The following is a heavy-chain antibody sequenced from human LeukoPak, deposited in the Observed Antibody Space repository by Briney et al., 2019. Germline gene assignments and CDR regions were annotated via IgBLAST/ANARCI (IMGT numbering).Heavy chain of an antibody. CDR1: GFTFSNFW. D-gene: IGHD3-16*01. CDR2: INQDGSKK. V-gene: IGHV3-7*01. CDR3: VRDYVWGTSNPAY. Sequence: GGSLRLSCVASGFTFSNFWISWVRQLPGGRLEWVGNINQDGSKKYYVDSLNGRVTLSRDNARNLVFLQMNSLGADDMAVYLCVRDYVWGTSNPAYCGQGTLVTVSS. J-gene: IGHJ4*02.